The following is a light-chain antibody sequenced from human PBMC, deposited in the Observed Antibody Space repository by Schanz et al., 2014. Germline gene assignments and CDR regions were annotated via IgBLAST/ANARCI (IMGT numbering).Light chain of an antibody. J-gene: IGLJ3*02. V-gene: IGLV2-14*03. CDR3: SSYTSSNTWV. Sequence: QSALTQPASVSGSPGQSITISCTGTSRDVGSYNFVSWYQQHSGKAPKLMIYDVSNRPSGVSNRFSGSKSGNTASLAISGLQAEDEADYYCSSYTSSNTWVFGGGTKLTVL. CDR2: DVS. CDR1: SRDVGSYNF.